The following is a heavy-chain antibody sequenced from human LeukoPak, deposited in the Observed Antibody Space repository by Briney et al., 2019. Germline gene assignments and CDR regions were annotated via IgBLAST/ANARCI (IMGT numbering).Heavy chain of an antibody. V-gene: IGHV3-30*02. CDR2: IRYDGSNK. Sequence: PGGSLRLSCAASGFTFSSYGMHWVRQAPGKGLEWVAFIRYDGSNKYYAASVKGRFTVSRDNSKNTLYLHMNSLTAENTAAHYCAKGRYSHGDPGEYWGQGTLVTVSS. J-gene: IGHJ4*02. D-gene: IGHD5-18*01. CDR1: GFTFSSYG. CDR3: AKGRYSHGDPGEY.